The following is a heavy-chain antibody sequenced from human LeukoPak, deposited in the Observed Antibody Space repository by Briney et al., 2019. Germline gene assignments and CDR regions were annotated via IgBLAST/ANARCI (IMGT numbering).Heavy chain of an antibody. CDR3: AKGYGSGWYVFDY. CDR2: ISYDGSNK. D-gene: IGHD6-19*01. CDR1: GFTFSSYG. V-gene: IGHV3-30*18. J-gene: IGHJ4*02. Sequence: GGSLRLSCAASGFTFSSYGMHWVRQAPGKRLEWVAVISYDGSNKYYADSVKGRFTISRDNSKNTLYLQMNSLRAEDTAVYYCAKGYGSGWYVFDYWGQGTLVTVSS.